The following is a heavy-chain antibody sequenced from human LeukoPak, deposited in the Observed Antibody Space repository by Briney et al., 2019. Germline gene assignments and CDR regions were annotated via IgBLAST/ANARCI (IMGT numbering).Heavy chain of an antibody. J-gene: IGHJ4*02. CDR1: GFTFSTYS. CDR3: ARESSGYFY. CDR2: IRSGSSFI. V-gene: IGHV3-21*01. Sequence: GGSLRHSCAASGFTFSTYSMNWVRQAPGKGLEWLSSIRSGSSFIYYADSVKGRFTISRDNAKNSLFLQMNSLRAEDTAEYYCARESSGYFYWGQGTLVTVSP. D-gene: IGHD3-22*01.